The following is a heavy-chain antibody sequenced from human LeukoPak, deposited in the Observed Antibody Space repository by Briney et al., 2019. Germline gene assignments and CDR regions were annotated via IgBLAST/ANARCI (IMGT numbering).Heavy chain of an antibody. CDR1: GYSISSGHY. CDR3: ARSFDYVWGTPAFVDY. J-gene: IGHJ4*02. V-gene: IGHV4-38-2*02. CDR2: ISHSGTT. Sequence: SETLPLTCTVSGYSISSGHYWGCIRQPPGKGLEWIGSISHSGTTYYNPSLKSRVTVSVDTSKNQFSLKLSSVTAADTAVYYCARSFDYVWGTPAFVDYWGEGTLVTVSS. D-gene: IGHD3-16*01.